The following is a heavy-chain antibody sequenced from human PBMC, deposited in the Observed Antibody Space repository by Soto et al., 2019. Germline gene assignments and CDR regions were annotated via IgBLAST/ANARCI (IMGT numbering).Heavy chain of an antibody. Sequence: EVRLVESGGGLVQPGGSLRLSCAASGFTFSNYYMHWVRQAPGKGLVWVSRVNSDGSGTTYADSVKGRFTISRDDATSTVYLQMNSLRAEDTAVYYCARAIVEARNAMDVWGQGTTVTVSS. J-gene: IGHJ6*02. CDR2: VNSDGSGT. V-gene: IGHV3-74*01. CDR3: ARAIVEARNAMDV. CDR1: GFTFSNYY. D-gene: IGHD1-26*01.